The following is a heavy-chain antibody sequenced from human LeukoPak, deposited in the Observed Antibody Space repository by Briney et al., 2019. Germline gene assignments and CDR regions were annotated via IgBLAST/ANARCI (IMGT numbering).Heavy chain of an antibody. CDR2: IIPIFGTA. Sequence: SVEVSCKASGGTFSSYAISWVRQAPGQGLEWMGGIIPIFGTANYAQKFQGRVTITADESTSTAYMELSSLRSEDTAVYYCARAATVAATPFDYWGQGTLVTVSS. V-gene: IGHV1-69*13. CDR1: GGTFSSYA. CDR3: ARAATVAATPFDY. J-gene: IGHJ4*02. D-gene: IGHD2-15*01.